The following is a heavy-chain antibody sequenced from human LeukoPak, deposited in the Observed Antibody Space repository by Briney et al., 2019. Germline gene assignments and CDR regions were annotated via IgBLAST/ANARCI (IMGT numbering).Heavy chain of an antibody. CDR3: ASGASGYYDY. CDR1: GFTFSSYS. J-gene: IGHJ4*02. Sequence: PGGSLRLSCAASGFTFSSYSMNWVRQAPGKGLEWVSSISSSSSYIYYADSVKGRFTISRDNAKNSLYLQMNSLRAEDTAVYYCASGASGYYDYWGQGTLVTVSS. D-gene: IGHD3-22*01. V-gene: IGHV3-21*01. CDR2: ISSSSSYI.